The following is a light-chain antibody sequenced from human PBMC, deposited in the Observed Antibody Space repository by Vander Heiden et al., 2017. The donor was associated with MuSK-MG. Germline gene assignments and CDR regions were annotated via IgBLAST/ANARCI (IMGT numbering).Light chain of an antibody. J-gene: IGLJ2*01. V-gene: IGLV3-1*01. Sequence: SYELNQPPSVSVSPGQTASITCSADHLGDKYACWSQQKPGQSPVLVIYQDSKRPAVIPERFSGSTSGNTATLTMSGTQAMDEAYYYWQAWDSSTLVFGGGTKLTVL. CDR2: QDS. CDR1: HLGDKY. CDR3: QAWDSSTLV.